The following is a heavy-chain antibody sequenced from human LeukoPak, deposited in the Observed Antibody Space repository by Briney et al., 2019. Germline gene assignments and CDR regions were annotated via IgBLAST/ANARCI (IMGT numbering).Heavy chain of an antibody. CDR3: ARGTHDGSSGYYFDY. J-gene: IGHJ4*02. V-gene: IGHV3-20*04. D-gene: IGHD3-22*01. Sequence: PGGSLRLSCAVSGFTFSTFWMSWVRQAPGKGLEWVSGINWNGGSTGYADSVKGRFTISRDNAKNSLYLQMNSLRAEDTALYYCARGTHDGSSGYYFDYWGQGTLVTVSS. CDR2: INWNGGST. CDR1: GFTFSTFW.